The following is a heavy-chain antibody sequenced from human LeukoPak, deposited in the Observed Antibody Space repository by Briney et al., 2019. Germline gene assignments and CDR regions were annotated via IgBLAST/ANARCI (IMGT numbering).Heavy chain of an antibody. Sequence: PGGSLRLXCAASGFTFSSFSMNWVRQXPGKGLEWVSSITSSSNYIYYASSVRGRFTISRDNAKNSLYLQMNSLRAEDTAVYYCARDLRLWGQGTLVTVSS. CDR3: ARDLRL. J-gene: IGHJ4*02. CDR1: GFTFSSFS. CDR2: ITSSSNYI. V-gene: IGHV3-21*01.